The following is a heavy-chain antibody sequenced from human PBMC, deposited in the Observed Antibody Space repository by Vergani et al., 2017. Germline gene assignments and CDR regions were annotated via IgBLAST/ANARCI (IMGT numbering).Heavy chain of an antibody. CDR3: AKDRSIAAPYFDY. CDR1: GFTFSSYN. J-gene: IGHJ4*02. V-gene: IGHV3-23*04. CDR2: ISGSGGST. D-gene: IGHD6-6*01. Sequence: EVQLVESGGGLVKPGGSLRLSCAASGFTFSSYNMNWVRQAPGKGLEWVSAISGSGGSTYYADSVKGRFTISRDNSKNTLYLQMNSLRAEDTTVYYCAKDRSIAAPYFDYWGQGTLVTVSS.